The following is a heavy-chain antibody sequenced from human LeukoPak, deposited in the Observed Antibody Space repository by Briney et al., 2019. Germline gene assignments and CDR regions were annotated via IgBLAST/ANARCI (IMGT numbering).Heavy chain of an antibody. CDR3: ARGRNYVSDFYFDV. V-gene: IGHV4-34*01. D-gene: IGHD1-7*01. Sequence: SGTLSLTCAVYGVSLRGYYWSWIRQSPEKGLEWIGEISHEGDSIYNPSLKSRLTLSVDMSKNQFSLKLRSVTAADTAVYYCARGRNYVSDFYFDVWGKGTTVIVSS. J-gene: IGHJ6*03. CDR1: GVSLRGYY. CDR2: ISHEGDS.